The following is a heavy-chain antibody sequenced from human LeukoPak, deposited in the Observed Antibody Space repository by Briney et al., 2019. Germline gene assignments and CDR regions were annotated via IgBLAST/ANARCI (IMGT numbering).Heavy chain of an antibody. CDR3: AREGMGTTFSAWFDP. CDR1: GFTFSSYA. J-gene: IGHJ5*02. Sequence: PGGSLRLSCAASGFTFSSYAMHWVRQAPGKGLEWVAVVSSDGSIDYYADSVRGRFTVSRDNSKNTMFLQFNTLRPEDTAVYYCAREGMGTTFSAWFDPWGQGTLVTVSS. CDR2: VSSDGSID. V-gene: IGHV3-30*04. D-gene: IGHD1-7*01.